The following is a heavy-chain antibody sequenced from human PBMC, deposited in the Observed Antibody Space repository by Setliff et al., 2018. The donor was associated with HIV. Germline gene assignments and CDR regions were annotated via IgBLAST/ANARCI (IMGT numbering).Heavy chain of an antibody. J-gene: IGHJ3*02. CDR2: ISVTGGTT. CDR1: GFTFDSNA. Sequence: GGSLRLSCAASGFTFDSNAMTWVRQAPGKGLEWVSSISVTGGTTYYADSVKGRFTISRDNSKNTMYLQMNSLRDEDTAVYYCAKDDVPRDFDIWGQGTMVTVSS. V-gene: IGHV3-23*01. CDR3: AKDDVPRDFDI.